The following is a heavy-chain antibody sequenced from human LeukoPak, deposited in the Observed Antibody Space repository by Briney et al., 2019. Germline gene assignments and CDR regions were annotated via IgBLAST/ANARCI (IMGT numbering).Heavy chain of an antibody. CDR3: AILVTSRTDSDY. CDR1: GYTLTSYY. V-gene: IGHV1-46*01. Sequence: ASVKVSCKASGYTLTSYYMHWVRQAPGQGLEWMGIINPSGGSTSYAQKFQGRVTMARDTSTSTVYMELSSLRSEDTAVYYCAILVTSRTDSDYWGQGTLVTVSS. CDR2: INPSGGST. D-gene: IGHD4-23*01. J-gene: IGHJ4*02.